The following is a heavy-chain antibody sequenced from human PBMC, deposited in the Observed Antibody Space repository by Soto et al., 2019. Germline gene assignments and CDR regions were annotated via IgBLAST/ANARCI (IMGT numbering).Heavy chain of an antibody. Sequence: QVQLVQSGAEVEKPGASVKVSCKASGYTFTGYYVHWVRQAPGQGLEWMGWINPNSGVTNYAHKFQGRVTMTRDTYISTAYMELSRVRSDDTAVYYCARGGAVAGTEWGQGTLVTVSS. J-gene: IGHJ4*02. D-gene: IGHD6-19*01. CDR2: INPNSGVT. V-gene: IGHV1-2*02. CDR1: GYTFTGYY. CDR3: ARGGAVAGTE.